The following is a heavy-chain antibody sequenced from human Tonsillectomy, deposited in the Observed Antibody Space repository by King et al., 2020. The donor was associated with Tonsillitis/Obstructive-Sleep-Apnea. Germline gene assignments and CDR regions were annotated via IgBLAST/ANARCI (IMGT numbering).Heavy chain of an antibody. CDR3: AREGAKSESFLEWTPNYYYYYMDV. CDR1: GFTFSSYG. J-gene: IGHJ6*03. CDR2: IWYDGSNK. Sequence: VQLVESGGGVVQPGRSLRLSCAASGFTFSSYGMHWVRQAPGKGLERVAVIWYDGSNKYYADSVKGRFSISRDNSKNTLYLQMNSLRAEDTAVYYFAREGAKSESFLEWTPNYYYYYMDVWGKGTTVTVSS. D-gene: IGHD3-3*01. V-gene: IGHV3-33*01.